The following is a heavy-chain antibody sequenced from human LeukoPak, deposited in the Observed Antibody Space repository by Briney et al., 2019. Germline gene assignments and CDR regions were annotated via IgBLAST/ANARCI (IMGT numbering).Heavy chain of an antibody. V-gene: IGHV3-30-3*01. D-gene: IGHD3-10*01. CDR1: GFTFSSYA. CDR2: ISYDGSNK. CDR3: ARDGGAYFDY. Sequence: PGGSLRLSCAASGFTFSSYAMHWVRQAPGKGLEWVAVISYDGSNKYYADSVKGRFTISRDNSKNTLYLQMNSLRAEDTAVYYCARDGGAYFDYWGQGTLVTVSS. J-gene: IGHJ4*02.